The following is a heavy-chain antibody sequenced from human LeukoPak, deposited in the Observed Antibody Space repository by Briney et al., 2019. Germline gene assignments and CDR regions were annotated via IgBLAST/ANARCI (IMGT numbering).Heavy chain of an antibody. Sequence: SETLSLTCTVSGGSISSGDYYWSWIRQPRGKGLEWIEYIYYSGSTYYNPALKSRVTISEDRSKNQFSLKLSSLTAADTAVYYCATSTTGDAFYIWGQGTMVTVSS. J-gene: IGHJ3*02. V-gene: IGHV4-30-4*08. CDR1: GGSISSGDYY. CDR2: IYYSGST. CDR3: ATSTTGDAFYI. D-gene: IGHD4-17*01.